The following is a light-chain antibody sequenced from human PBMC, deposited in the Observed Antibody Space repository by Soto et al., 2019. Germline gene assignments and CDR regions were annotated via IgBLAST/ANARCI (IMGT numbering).Light chain of an antibody. CDR1: QSIRSW. Sequence: DFQMTQSPSTLSASVGDRVTITCRASQSIRSWLAWYQQKPGKAPKLLIYDASNLESGVPSRFSGRRSGTEFTLTISSLQPEDFATYYCQQYESYSPLTFGGGTKVDIK. CDR2: DAS. V-gene: IGKV1-5*01. CDR3: QQYESYSPLT. J-gene: IGKJ4*01.